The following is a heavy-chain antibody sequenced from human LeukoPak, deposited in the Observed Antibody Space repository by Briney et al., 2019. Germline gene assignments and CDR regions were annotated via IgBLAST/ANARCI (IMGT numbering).Heavy chain of an antibody. CDR1: GGTFSNNA. D-gene: IGHD5-12*01. CDR3: AGLGYSGYGPRSRFDN. V-gene: IGHV1-69*05. Sequence: SVKVSCKASGGTFSNNAISWVRQAPGQGLEWMGGIIPRFTPNYAQHFQGRVTITTDEATTTAYLELGNLRSDDTAVYYCAGLGYSGYGPRSRFDNWGQGTLITDST. J-gene: IGHJ4*02. CDR2: IIPRFTP.